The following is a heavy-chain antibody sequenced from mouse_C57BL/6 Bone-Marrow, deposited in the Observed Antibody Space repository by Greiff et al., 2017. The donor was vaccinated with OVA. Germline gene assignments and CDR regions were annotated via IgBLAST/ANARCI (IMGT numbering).Heavy chain of an antibody. V-gene: IGHV6-6*01. J-gene: IGHJ3*01. CDR1: GFTFSDAW. CDR3: TSLYDYDERFAY. D-gene: IGHD2-4*01. Sequence: EVKVEESGGGLVQPGGSMKLSCAASGFTFSDAWMDWVRQSPEKGLEWVAEIRNKANNHATYYAESVKGRFTISRDDSKSSVYLQMNSLRAEDTGIYYCTSLYDYDERFAYWGQGTLVTVSA. CDR2: IRNKANNHAT.